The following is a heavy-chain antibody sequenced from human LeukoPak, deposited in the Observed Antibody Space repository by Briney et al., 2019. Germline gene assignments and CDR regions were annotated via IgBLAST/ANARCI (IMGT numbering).Heavy chain of an antibody. V-gene: IGHV4-30-2*01. CDR3: ARESGRYYYGSGSYPQDASRGAFDI. D-gene: IGHD3-10*01. Sequence: PSQTLSLTCAVSGGSISSGGYSWSWIRQPPGKGLEWIGYIYHSGSTYYNPSLKSRVTISVDRSKNQFSLKLSSVTAADTAVYYCARESGRYYYGSGSYPQDASRGAFDIWGQGTMVTVSS. CDR1: GGSISSGGYS. J-gene: IGHJ3*02. CDR2: IYHSGST.